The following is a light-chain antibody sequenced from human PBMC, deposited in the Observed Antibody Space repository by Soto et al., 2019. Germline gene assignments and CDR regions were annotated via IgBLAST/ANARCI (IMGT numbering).Light chain of an antibody. CDR3: QSYDSSLSAHVV. J-gene: IGLJ2*01. V-gene: IGLV1-40*01. CDR2: GNS. CDR1: SSNIGAGYD. Sequence: QAVVTQPPSVSGAPGQRVTISCTGSSSNIGAGYDVPWYQQLPGTAPKLLIYGNSNRPSGVPDRFSGSKSGTSASLAITGLQAEDEADYYCQSYDSSLSAHVVFGGGTKLTVL.